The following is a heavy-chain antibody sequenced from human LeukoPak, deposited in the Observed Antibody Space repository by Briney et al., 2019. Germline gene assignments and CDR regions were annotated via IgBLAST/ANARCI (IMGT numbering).Heavy chain of an antibody. J-gene: IGHJ4*02. CDR3: ARLGVVVTADGFDY. V-gene: IGHV1-69*06. Sequence: SVKVSCKASGGTFSSYAISWVRQAPGQGLEWMGGIIPIFGTANYAQKFQGRVTITADKSTSTAYMELSSLRSEDTAVYYCARLGVVVTADGFDYWGQGTLVTVSS. CDR2: IIPIFGTA. D-gene: IGHD2-21*02. CDR1: GGTFSSYA.